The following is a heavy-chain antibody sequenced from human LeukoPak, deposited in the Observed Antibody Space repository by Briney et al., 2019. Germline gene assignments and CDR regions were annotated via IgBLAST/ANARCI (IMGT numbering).Heavy chain of an antibody. CDR3: AKSGLLAATGVGAFDN. D-gene: IGHD6-13*01. V-gene: IGHV3-66*01. Sequence: TGGSLRLSCEASGLSIGDYTMHWVRQVPGKGLEWVSVIYSGGSTYYADSVKGRFTISRDNSKSTLCLQMNSLRAEDTAVYFCAKSGLLAATGVGAFDNWGQGTMVTVSS. CDR1: GLSIGDYT. J-gene: IGHJ3*02. CDR2: IYSGGST.